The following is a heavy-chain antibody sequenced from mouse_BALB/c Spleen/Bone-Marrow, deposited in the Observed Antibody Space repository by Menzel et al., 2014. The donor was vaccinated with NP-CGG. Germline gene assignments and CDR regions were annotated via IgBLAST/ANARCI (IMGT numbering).Heavy chain of an antibody. CDR3: ARAFTSISAMDY. V-gene: IGHV7-3*02. D-gene: IGHD2-10*02. Sequence: EVNVVESGGGLVQPGGSLRLSCAPSGFTFTDYYMSWVRQPPGKALEWLGFNRNKANGYTTEYSASVKGRFTISRDNSQSILYLQMNTLIAEDSATCYCARAFTSISAMDYWGQGTSVTVSS. J-gene: IGHJ4*01. CDR2: NRNKANGYTT. CDR1: GFTFTDYY.